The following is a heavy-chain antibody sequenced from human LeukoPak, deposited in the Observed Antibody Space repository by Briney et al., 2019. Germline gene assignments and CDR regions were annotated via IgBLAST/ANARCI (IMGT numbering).Heavy chain of an antibody. J-gene: IGHJ6*02. V-gene: IGHV1-69*04. Sequence: SVKVSCKASGYTFTSYGISWVRQAPGQGLEWMGRIIPILGIANYAQKFQGRVTITADKSTSTAYMELSSLRSEDTAVYYCARDEDDFWSGYSDYYYGMDVWGQGTTVTVSS. CDR3: ARDEDDFWSGYSDYYYGMDV. CDR2: IIPILGIA. D-gene: IGHD3-3*01. CDR1: GYTFTSYG.